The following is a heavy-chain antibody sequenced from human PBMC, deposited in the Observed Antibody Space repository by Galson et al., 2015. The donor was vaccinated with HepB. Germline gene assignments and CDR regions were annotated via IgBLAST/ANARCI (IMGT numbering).Heavy chain of an antibody. J-gene: IGHJ6*02. CDR3: ARVALGYSYGWGYGMDV. D-gene: IGHD5-18*01. V-gene: IGHV3-33*01. CDR2: IWYDGSNK. CDR1: GFTFSSYG. Sequence: SLRLSCAASGFTFSSYGMHWVRQAPGKGLEWVAVIWYDGSNKYYADSVKGRFTISRDNSKNTLYLQMNSLRAEDTAVYYCARVALGYSYGWGYGMDVWGQGTTVTVSS.